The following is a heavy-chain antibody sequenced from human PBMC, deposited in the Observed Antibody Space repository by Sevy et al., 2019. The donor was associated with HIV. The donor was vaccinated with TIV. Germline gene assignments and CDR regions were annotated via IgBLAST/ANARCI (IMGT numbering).Heavy chain of an antibody. V-gene: IGHV3-23*01. CDR2: INGRGGST. Sequence: GGSLRLSCVVSGYSFSSYAISWVRQAPGKGLEWVSTINGRGGSTYHAGSVKGRFTISRDNPKNTLFLQMINLRVDDTAIYYCARPTPRIAAAASAFYDNWGQRTLVTVSS. D-gene: IGHD6-13*01. CDR1: GYSFSSYA. J-gene: IGHJ4*02. CDR3: ARPTPRIAAAASAFYDN.